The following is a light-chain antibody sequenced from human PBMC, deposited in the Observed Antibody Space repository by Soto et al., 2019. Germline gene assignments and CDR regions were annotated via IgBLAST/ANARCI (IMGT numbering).Light chain of an antibody. CDR2: GAS. Sequence: EIVMTQSPATLSVSPGERATLSCRASQRVSSNLAWYQQKPGQSPRLLIYGASTRATGIPARFSGSGSGTEFTITISSLQSEDFAVYYCQQYNNWPLYTFDQGTKLEIK. CDR1: QRVSSN. J-gene: IGKJ2*01. V-gene: IGKV3-15*01. CDR3: QQYNNWPLYT.